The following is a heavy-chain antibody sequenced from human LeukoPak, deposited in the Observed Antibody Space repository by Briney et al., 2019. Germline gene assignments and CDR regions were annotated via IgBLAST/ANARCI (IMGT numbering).Heavy chain of an antibody. D-gene: IGHD1-26*01. J-gene: IGHJ3*02. CDR2: ISYDGSNK. CDR1: GFTFSSYG. V-gene: IGHV3-30*18. Sequence: PGGSLRLSCAASGFTFSSYGMHWVRQAPGKGLEWVAVISYDGSNKYYADSVKGRFTISRDNSKNTLYLQMNSLRAEDTAVYYCAKSTASGVLDAFDIWGQGTMVTVSS. CDR3: AKSTASGVLDAFDI.